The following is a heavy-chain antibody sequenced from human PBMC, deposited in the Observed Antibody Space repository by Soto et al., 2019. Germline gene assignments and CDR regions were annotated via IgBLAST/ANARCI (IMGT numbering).Heavy chain of an antibody. CDR1: GGSFSGYY. D-gene: IGHD6-13*01. J-gene: IGHJ4*02. CDR3: ARVPYLMRIAAAGSPPYYFDY. V-gene: IGHV4-34*01. Sequence: PSETLSLTCAVYGGSFSGYYWSWIRQPPGKGLEWIGEINHSGSTNYNPSLKSRVTISVDTSKNQFSLKLSSVTAADTAVYYCARVPYLMRIAAAGSPPYYFDYWGQGTLVTVSS. CDR2: INHSGST.